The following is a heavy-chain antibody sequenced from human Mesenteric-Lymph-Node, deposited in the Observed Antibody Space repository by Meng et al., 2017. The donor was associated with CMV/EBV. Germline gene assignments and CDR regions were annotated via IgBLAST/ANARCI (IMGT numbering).Heavy chain of an antibody. CDR2: IIPMIGTV. D-gene: IGHD5-24*01. CDR3: ARGLETPYYYYGLDV. CDR1: AGLINNYA. J-gene: IGHJ6*02. Sequence: SALVFCKASAGLINNYAISWVRQAPGQGLVWLGGIIPMIGTVKYAQKFQGRVMMTADESTTTAYMELSSLTAEDTAVYYCARGLETPYYYYGLDVWGQGTTVTVSS. V-gene: IGHV1-69*13.